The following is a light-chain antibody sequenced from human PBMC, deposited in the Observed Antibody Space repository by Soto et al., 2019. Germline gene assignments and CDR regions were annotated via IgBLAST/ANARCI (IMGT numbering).Light chain of an antibody. Sequence: QSALTQPASVSGSPGQSITISCTGTSSDVGGYNYVSWYQQHPGKAPKLMIYDVSNRPSGVSNRLSGSKSGNTASLTISGLQAEDEADYYCSSYTSSSTRLYVFGTGTKLTVL. CDR2: DVS. CDR3: SSYTSSSTRLYV. J-gene: IGLJ1*01. V-gene: IGLV2-14*01. CDR1: SSDVGGYNY.